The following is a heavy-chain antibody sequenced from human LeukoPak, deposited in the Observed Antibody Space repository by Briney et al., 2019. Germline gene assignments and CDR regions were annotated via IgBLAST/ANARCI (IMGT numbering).Heavy chain of an antibody. Sequence: ASVKVSCKASGYTFTGYYMHWVRQAPGPGLEWMGWINPNSGGTNYAQKFQGWVTMTRDTSISTAYMELSRLRSDDTAVYYCARDSGGSHDAFDIWGQGTMVTVSS. CDR1: GYTFTGYY. D-gene: IGHD2-15*01. V-gene: IGHV1-2*04. J-gene: IGHJ3*02. CDR3: ARDSGGSHDAFDI. CDR2: INPNSGGT.